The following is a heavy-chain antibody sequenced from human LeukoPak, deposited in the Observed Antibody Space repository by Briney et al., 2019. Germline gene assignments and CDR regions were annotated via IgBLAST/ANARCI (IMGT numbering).Heavy chain of an antibody. D-gene: IGHD6-13*01. CDR3: ARDRGVGSSSWYSLDY. V-gene: IGHV1-18*01. Sequence: ASVKVSCKASGYTFTSYGISWVRQAPGQGLEWMGWISAYNGNTNYAQKLQGRVTMTTDTSTSTAYMELRSLRSDDTAVYYCARDRGVGSSSWYSLDYWGQGTLVTVSS. J-gene: IGHJ4*02. CDR1: GYTFTSYG. CDR2: ISAYNGNT.